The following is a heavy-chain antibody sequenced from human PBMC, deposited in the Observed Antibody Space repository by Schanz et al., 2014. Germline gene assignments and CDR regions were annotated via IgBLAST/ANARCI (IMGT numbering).Heavy chain of an antibody. D-gene: IGHD1-26*01. Sequence: VQLLESGGGLVQPGGSLRLSCAGSGFTFSSYALSWVRQTPGKGLEWVAVIRYDGRNKNFVESVKGRFTISRDNSNNTVYLQMNTLRAEDTAVYYCARDSGSHYVVDYWGQGTLVTVSS. V-gene: IGHV3-33*08. CDR1: GFTFSSYA. CDR3: ARDSGSHYVVDY. J-gene: IGHJ4*02. CDR2: IRYDGRNK.